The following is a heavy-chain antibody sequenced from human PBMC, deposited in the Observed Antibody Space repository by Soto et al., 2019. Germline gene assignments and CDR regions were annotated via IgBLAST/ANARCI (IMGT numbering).Heavy chain of an antibody. CDR3: ASGIAAAGHNSAYMDV. CDR2: IIPIFDTT. D-gene: IGHD6-13*01. CDR1: GGTFSSYA. J-gene: IGHJ6*03. V-gene: IGHV1-69*05. Sequence: SVKVSCKASGGTFSSYAISWVRQAPGQGLEWMGGIIPIFDTTNYAQKFQGRVTITTDESTSTAYMKLSSLRSEDTAVNYYASGIAAAGHNSAYMDVWGKGTTVTVSS.